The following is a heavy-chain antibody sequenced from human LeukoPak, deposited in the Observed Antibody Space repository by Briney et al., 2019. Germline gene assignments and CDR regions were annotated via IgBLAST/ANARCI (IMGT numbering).Heavy chain of an antibody. CDR1: GFTFSNYW. D-gene: IGHD3-10*01. CDR3: GRDYHTGAWLGHFFDY. Sequence: PGGSLRLSCAASGFTFSNYWMSWVRQAPGKGLEWVASIKQDGSEEYYVDSVKGRFTISRDNAQNSLFLQMNSLRAEDTAVYYCGRDYHTGAWLGHFFDYLGQGTLVTVSS. V-gene: IGHV3-7*01. J-gene: IGHJ4*02. CDR2: IKQDGSEE.